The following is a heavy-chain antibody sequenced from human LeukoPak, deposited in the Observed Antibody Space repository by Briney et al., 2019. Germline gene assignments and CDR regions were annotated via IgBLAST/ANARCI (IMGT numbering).Heavy chain of an antibody. CDR2: IYITGST. V-gene: IGHV4-4*07. J-gene: IGHJ4*02. CDR1: GGSITSYY. Sequence: SGTLSLTCTVSGGSITSYYWSWIRQSAGKGLEWIGRIYITGSTTYNPSLKSRVTMSLDTSTNQFSLKLSSVTAAETAAYYCARDDYGDYQCYWGQGTLVTVSS. CDR3: ARDDYGDYQCY. D-gene: IGHD4-17*01.